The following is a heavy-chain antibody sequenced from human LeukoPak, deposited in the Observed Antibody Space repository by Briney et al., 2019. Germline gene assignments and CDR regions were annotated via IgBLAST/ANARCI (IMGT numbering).Heavy chain of an antibody. V-gene: IGHV4-30-4*01. J-gene: IGHJ5*02. CDR2: MYYSGST. Sequence: SQTLSLTCTVSGGSISSGDYYWSWIRQPPGKGLEWIAYMYYSGSTYYNPSLKGRITMSEDTSKNQHSLKLRPVTTADTAVYYCARPYYYDSRIDPWGQGILVTVSS. CDR1: GGSISSGDYY. CDR3: ARPYYYDSRIDP. D-gene: IGHD3-22*01.